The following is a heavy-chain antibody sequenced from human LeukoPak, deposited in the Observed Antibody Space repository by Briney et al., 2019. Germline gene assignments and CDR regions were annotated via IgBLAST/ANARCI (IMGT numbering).Heavy chain of an antibody. J-gene: IGHJ4*02. Sequence: ASVKVSCKASGYTFTSYGISWVRQAPGQGLEWMGWISAYNGNTNYAQKLQGRVTMTTDTSTSTAYMELRSLRSDDTAVYYCASDPPPYYYDSSGYPDYWGQATLVTVSS. D-gene: IGHD3-22*01. V-gene: IGHV1-18*01. CDR2: ISAYNGNT. CDR3: ASDPPPYYYDSSGYPDY. CDR1: GYTFTSYG.